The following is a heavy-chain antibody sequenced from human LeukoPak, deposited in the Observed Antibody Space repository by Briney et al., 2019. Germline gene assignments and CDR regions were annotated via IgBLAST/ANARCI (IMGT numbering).Heavy chain of an antibody. CDR2: INHSGST. J-gene: IGHJ4*02. D-gene: IGHD3-10*01. CDR3: ARRDKARGVITVEY. V-gene: IGHV4-34*01. CDR1: GGSFSGYY. Sequence: PSETLSLTCAVYGGSFSGYYWSWIRQPPGKGLEWIGEINHSGSTNYNPSLKSRVTISVDTSKNQFSLKLSSVTAADTAVYYCARRDKARGVITVEYWGQGTLVTVSS.